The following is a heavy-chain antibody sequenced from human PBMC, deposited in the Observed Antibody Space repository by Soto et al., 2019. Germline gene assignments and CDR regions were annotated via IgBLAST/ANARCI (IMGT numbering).Heavy chain of an antibody. V-gene: IGHV3-48*02. CDR3: ERESPSCDS. J-gene: IGHJ4*02. Sequence: QLVESGGGLVQPGVSLRLSCAASGFTFSDYPMNWVRQAPGKGLEWVSSIRTISSAIYLADSVRGRFTISRDNDRNSLYLQITSLRDEDSAVYYCERESPSCDSWGQGTLVTVSS. CDR1: GFTFSDYP. CDR2: IRTISSAI.